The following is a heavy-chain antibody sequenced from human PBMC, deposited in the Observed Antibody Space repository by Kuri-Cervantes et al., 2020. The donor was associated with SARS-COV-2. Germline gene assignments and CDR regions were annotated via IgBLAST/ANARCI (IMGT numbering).Heavy chain of an antibody. Sequence: SETLSLTCAVYGGSFSGYYWSWIRQPPGKGLEWIGEINHSGSTNYNPSLKSRVTVSADTSKNQFSVSLRSVTAADTAVYYCATSSGWSAGPFDYWGQGTLVTVSS. CDR2: INHSGST. V-gene: IGHV4-34*01. CDR3: ATSSGWSAGPFDY. J-gene: IGHJ4*02. CDR1: GGSFSGYY. D-gene: IGHD6-19*01.